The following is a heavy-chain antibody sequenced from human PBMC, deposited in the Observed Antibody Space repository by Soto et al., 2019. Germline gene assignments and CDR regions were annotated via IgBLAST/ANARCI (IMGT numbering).Heavy chain of an antibody. CDR1: GYTFTSYG. CDR3: ARGSDDSSGYYYYYYGMDV. D-gene: IGHD3-22*01. V-gene: IGHV1-69*13. CDR2: IIPIFGTA. Sequence: SVKVSCKASGYTFTSYGISWVRQAPGQGLEWMGGIIPIFGTANYAQKFQGRVTITADESTSTAYMELSSLRSEDTAVYYCARGSDDSSGYYYYYYGMDVWGQGTTVTVSS. J-gene: IGHJ6*02.